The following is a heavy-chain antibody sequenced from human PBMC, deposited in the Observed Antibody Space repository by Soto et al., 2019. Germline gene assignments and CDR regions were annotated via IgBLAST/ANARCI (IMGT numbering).Heavy chain of an antibody. J-gene: IGHJ6*02. Sequence: PSQTLALTRAISGDSVSSNSAAWNWIRQSPSRVLEWLGRTYYRAKWYNDYAVSVKSRITINPDQSKNQFSLQLNSVTPEDTAVYYCARVSGSGSYYNGGLRYYYGMDVWGQGTTVTVSS. V-gene: IGHV6-1*01. CDR1: GDSVSSNSAA. D-gene: IGHD3-10*01. CDR2: TYYRAKWYN. CDR3: ARVSGSGSYYNGGLRYYYGMDV.